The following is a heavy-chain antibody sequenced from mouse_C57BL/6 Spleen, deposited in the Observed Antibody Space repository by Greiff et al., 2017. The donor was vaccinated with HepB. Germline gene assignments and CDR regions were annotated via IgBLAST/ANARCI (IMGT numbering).Heavy chain of an antibody. CDR2: ILPSIGRT. CDR1: DSEVFPIAY. D-gene: IGHD1-1*01. J-gene: IGHJ1*03. CDR3: ARYYYGSTYWYFDV. Sequence: LQQSGSELRSPGSSVKLSCKDFDSEVFPIAYMSWVRQKPGHGFEWIGGILPSIGRTIYGEKFEDKATLDADTLSNTAYLELNSLTSEDSAIYYCARYYYGSTYWYFDVWGTGTTVTVSS. V-gene: IGHV15-2*01.